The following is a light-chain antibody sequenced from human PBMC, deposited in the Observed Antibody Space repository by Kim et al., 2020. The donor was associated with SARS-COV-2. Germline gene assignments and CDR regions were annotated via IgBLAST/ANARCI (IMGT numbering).Light chain of an antibody. V-gene: IGLV2-14*04. CDR3: SSYTSSSTL. J-gene: IGLJ2*01. Sequence: PGRSITSSSTGTSSDVGGYNYVSWYRQHPGKAPKLMIYDVSKRPSGVSNRFSGSKSGNTASLTISGLQAEDEADYYCSSYTSSSTLFGGGTQLTVL. CDR1: SSDVGGYNY. CDR2: DVS.